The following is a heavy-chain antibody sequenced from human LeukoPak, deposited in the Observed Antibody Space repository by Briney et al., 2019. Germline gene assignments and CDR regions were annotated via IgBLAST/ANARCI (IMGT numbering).Heavy chain of an antibody. J-gene: IGHJ4*02. CDR2: IKQDGSEK. CDR3: AREDYCTNGVCLDY. D-gene: IGHD2-8*01. CDR1: GFTFSSYW. V-gene: IGHV3-7*01. Sequence: GGSLRLSCAASGFTFSSYWMSWVRQAPGKGLGWVANIKQDGSEKYYVDSVKGRFTISRDNAKNSLYLQMNSLRAEDTAVYYCAREDYCTNGVCLDYWGQGTLVTVSS.